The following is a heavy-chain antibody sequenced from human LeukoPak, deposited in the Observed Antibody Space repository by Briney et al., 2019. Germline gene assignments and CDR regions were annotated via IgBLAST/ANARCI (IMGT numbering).Heavy chain of an antibody. J-gene: IGHJ4*02. CDR2: LSGSGDST. V-gene: IGHV3-23*01. Sequence: GGSLRLSCAASGFPFSSYPMSWVRLAPGKGLEWVSALSGSGDSTYYADSVKGRFTISRDNSKNTLFLQMNSLRAEDTAVYYCAKSHASIWNVYDYWGQGTLVTVSS. D-gene: IGHD1-1*01. CDR1: GFPFSSYP. CDR3: AKSHASIWNVYDY.